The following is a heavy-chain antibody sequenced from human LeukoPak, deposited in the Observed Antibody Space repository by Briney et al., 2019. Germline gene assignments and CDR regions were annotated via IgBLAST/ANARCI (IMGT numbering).Heavy chain of an antibody. CDR3: ARLVVPAAMDV. Sequence: GGSLRLSCAASGFTFSSYAMNWVRQAPGKGLEWVSSISSSSSYIYYADSVKGRFTISRDNAKNSLYLQMNGLRAEDTAVYYCARLVVPAAMDVWGQGTTVTVSS. D-gene: IGHD2-2*01. CDR1: GFTFSSYA. CDR2: ISSSSSYI. V-gene: IGHV3-21*01. J-gene: IGHJ6*02.